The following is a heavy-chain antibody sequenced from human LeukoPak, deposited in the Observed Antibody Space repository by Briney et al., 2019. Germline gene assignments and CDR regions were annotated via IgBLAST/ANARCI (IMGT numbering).Heavy chain of an antibody. CDR3: ARSGGNYYSI. V-gene: IGHV5-51*01. Sequence: ESLQTSCMGSGYRFTSYRIGWVRPMPPKGLEWMGIIYPGDSDTIYSPSFQGQVTISADKSTSTANLQWSSLKASDTAMYYCARSGGNYYSIWGQGTMVTVSS. J-gene: IGHJ3*02. CDR2: IYPGDSDT. D-gene: IGHD1-26*01. CDR1: GYRFTSYR.